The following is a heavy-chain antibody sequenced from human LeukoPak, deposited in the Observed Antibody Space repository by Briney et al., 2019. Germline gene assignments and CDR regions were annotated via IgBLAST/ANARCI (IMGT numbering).Heavy chain of an antibody. CDR2: MNPNSGNT. J-gene: IGHJ5*02. Sequence: ASVKVSCKASGYTFTIYDINWVRQATGQGLEWMGWMNPNSGNTGYAQKFQGRVTITRNTSISTAYMELSSLRSEDTAVYYCARGLLSFMRSDYSNYWDNWFDPWGQGTLVTVSS. CDR3: ARGLLSFMRSDYSNYWDNWFDP. D-gene: IGHD4-11*01. V-gene: IGHV1-8*03. CDR1: GYTFTIYD.